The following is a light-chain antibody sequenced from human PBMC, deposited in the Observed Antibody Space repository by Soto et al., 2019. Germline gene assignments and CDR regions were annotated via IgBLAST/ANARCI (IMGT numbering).Light chain of an antibody. CDR1: QSLVHSDGNTS. V-gene: IGKV2-30*02. J-gene: IGKJ2*01. CDR3: MQGTHWPPYT. Sequence: DVVMTQSPLSLPVTLGQPASISCRSSQSLVHSDGNTSWNWFQQRPGQSPRRLIYKVSKRDSGVPDRFSGSGAGTDFTLKISRVEAEDVGVYFCMQGTHWPPYTFGQGTKLEIK. CDR2: KVS.